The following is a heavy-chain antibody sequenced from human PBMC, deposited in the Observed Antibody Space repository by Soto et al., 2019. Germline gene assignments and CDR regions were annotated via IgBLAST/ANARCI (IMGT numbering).Heavy chain of an antibody. CDR1: VRTFNINADF. V-gene: IGHV4-39*01. Sequence: SETLSLTCTVSVRTFNINADFWYLAWIRQPPGKGLEWIGSIDDGGNTHYNAPLKSRVIISADTSKNQFSLSLNSVTAADTAVYYCVKRSLLMAPTWGQGIQVTVSS. CDR2: IDDGGNT. D-gene: IGHD1-26*01. J-gene: IGHJ4*02. CDR3: VKRSLLMAPT.